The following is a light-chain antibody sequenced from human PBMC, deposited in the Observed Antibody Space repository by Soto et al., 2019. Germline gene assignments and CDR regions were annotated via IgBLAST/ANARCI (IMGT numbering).Light chain of an antibody. CDR3: CSNAGGTGVV. CDR2: EDI. V-gene: IGLV2-23*01. Sequence: QSALTQPASVSASPGQSITISCTGTSSDVGKYNLVSWYQQHPGKAPKLVIYEDIERPSGVSNRFSGSKSGNTASLTISGLQTEDEADYYCCSNAGGTGVVFGGGTKLTLL. J-gene: IGLJ2*01. CDR1: SSDVGKYNL.